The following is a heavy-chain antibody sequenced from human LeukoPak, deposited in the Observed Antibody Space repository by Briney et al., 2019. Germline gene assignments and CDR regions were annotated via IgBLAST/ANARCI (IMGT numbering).Heavy chain of an antibody. Sequence: SGGSLRLSCAASGFTFSSYAMSWVRQAPGKGLEWVSAISGSGGSTYYADSVKGRFTISRDNSKNTLYLQMNSLRAEDTAVYYCAKDLWDYYDSSGRDDAFDIWGQGTMVTVSS. D-gene: IGHD3-22*01. V-gene: IGHV3-23*01. J-gene: IGHJ3*02. CDR3: AKDLWDYYDSSGRDDAFDI. CDR2: ISGSGGST. CDR1: GFTFSSYA.